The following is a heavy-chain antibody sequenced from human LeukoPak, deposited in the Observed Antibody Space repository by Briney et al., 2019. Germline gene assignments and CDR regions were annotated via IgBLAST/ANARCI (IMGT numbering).Heavy chain of an antibody. CDR1: GGSISSGTYY. Sequence: SQTLSLTCTVSGGSISSGTYYWSWIRQPPGKGLEWIGYISHSGSTYYNPSLKSRVTISVDTSKNQFSLKLSSVTAADTAVYYCARESSAFDIWGQGTMVTVSS. CDR2: ISHSGST. V-gene: IGHV4-30-2*01. J-gene: IGHJ3*02. CDR3: ARESSAFDI.